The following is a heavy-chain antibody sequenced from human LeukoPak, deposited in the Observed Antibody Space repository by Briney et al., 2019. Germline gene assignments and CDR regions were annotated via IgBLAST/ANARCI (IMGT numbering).Heavy chain of an antibody. Sequence: PSETLSLTCTVSGGPISSYYWSWIRQPPGKRLEWIGYIYYSGSTNYNPSLKSRVTISVDTSKNQFSLKLSSVTAADTAVYYCARDFGEYAFDIWGQGTMVTVSS. CDR3: ARDFGEYAFDI. J-gene: IGHJ3*02. V-gene: IGHV4-59*01. CDR1: GGPISSYY. D-gene: IGHD3-16*01. CDR2: IYYSGST.